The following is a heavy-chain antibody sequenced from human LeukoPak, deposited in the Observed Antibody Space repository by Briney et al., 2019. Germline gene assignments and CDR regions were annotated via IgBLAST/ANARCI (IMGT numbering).Heavy chain of an antibody. V-gene: IGHV3-21*01. CDR2: ISSGSSYI. CDR3: ATRYCTSTNCYAFDY. J-gene: IGHJ4*02. Sequence: GGSLRLSCAASGFTFSSYAMHWVRQAPGKGLEWVSSISSGSSYIYYADSVKGRFTISRDNAKNSLFLQMNSLRAEDTAVYYCATRYCTSTNCYAFDYWGQGTLVTVSS. D-gene: IGHD2-2*01. CDR1: GFTFSSYA.